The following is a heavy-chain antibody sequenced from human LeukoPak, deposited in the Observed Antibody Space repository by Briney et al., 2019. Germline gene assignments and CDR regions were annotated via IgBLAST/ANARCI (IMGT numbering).Heavy chain of an antibody. V-gene: IGHV4-31*03. CDR3: AISGGDYGWTFDY. D-gene: IGHD4-17*01. Sequence: SQTLSLTCTVSGGSISSGGYYWSWIRQHPGKGLEWIGYIYYSGSTYYNPSLKSRVTISVDMSKNQFSLKLSSVTAADTAVYYCAISGGDYGWTFDYWGQGTLVTVPS. CDR2: IYYSGST. J-gene: IGHJ4*02. CDR1: GGSISSGGYY.